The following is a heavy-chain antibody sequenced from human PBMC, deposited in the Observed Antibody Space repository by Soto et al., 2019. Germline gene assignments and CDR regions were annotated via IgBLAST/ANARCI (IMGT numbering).Heavy chain of an antibody. CDR1: GGSISSSSYY. D-gene: IGHD2-2*01. J-gene: IGHJ4*02. CDR3: ARSDQLLVDY. Sequence: SETLSLTCTVSGGSISSSSYYWGWIRQPPGKGLEWIGSIYYSGSTYYNPSLKSRVTISVDTSKNQFSLKLSSVTAADTAVYYCARSDQLLVDYWGQGTLVTVSS. V-gene: IGHV4-39*01. CDR2: IYYSGST.